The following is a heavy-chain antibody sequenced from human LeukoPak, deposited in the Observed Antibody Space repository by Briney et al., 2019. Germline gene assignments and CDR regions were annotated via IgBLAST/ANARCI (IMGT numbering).Heavy chain of an antibody. D-gene: IGHD2-2*01. V-gene: IGHV3-48*01. CDR1: GFTFSSFS. CDR2: ISSTSSTI. J-gene: IGHJ4*02. Sequence: GGSLRLSCAASGFTFSSFSMNWVRQAPGKGLEWVSYISSTSSTIYYADSVKGRFTISRDNAKNSLYLQMNSLRAEDTAVYYCAKDRRPVRYCSSTSCSDDYWGQGTLVTVSS. CDR3: AKDRRPVRYCSSTSCSDDY.